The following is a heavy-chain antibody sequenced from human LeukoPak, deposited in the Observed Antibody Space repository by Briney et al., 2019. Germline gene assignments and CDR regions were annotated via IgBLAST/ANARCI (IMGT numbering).Heavy chain of an antibody. D-gene: IGHD1-7*01. V-gene: IGHV1-69*05. CDR2: SIPIFCTT. J-gene: IGHJ4*02. Sequence: PVKACCKASGGTVSSYAIIWVRQAAGHGLEGRGGSIPIFCTTNYAQTFQGGVTMTTETSTSTAYIGQRSRRSDETAVYHCARAYPTTVTAFDYWGQGTLVTVSS. CDR3: ARAYPTTVTAFDY. CDR1: GGTVSSYA.